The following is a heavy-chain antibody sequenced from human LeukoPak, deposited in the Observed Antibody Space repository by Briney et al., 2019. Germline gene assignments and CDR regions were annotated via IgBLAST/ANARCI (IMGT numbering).Heavy chain of an antibody. CDR1: GFTFSTYW. V-gene: IGHV3-7*01. CDR3: ARGGNSYGPYFDI. D-gene: IGHD5-18*01. CDR2: IKQDGSAE. Sequence: PGGSLRLSCAASGFTFSTYWMSWVRQAPGKGLEWVANIKQDGSAEYYVDSVKGRFTISRDNPEKSLYLQMNSLRAEDTAVYYCARGGNSYGPYFDIWGQGTLVTVSS. J-gene: IGHJ4*02.